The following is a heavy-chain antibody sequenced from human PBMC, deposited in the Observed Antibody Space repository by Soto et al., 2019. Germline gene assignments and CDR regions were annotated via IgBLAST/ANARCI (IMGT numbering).Heavy chain of an antibody. V-gene: IGHV1-69*13. D-gene: IGHD3-3*01. Sequence: ASVKVSCKASGGTFSSYAISWVRQAPGQGLEWMGGIIPIFGTANYAQKFQGRVTITADESTSTAYMELSSLRSEDTAVYYCARDLFDGFFKYPYYYHYVMYFCGQGSSVPVSS. CDR2: IIPIFGTA. J-gene: IGHJ6*02. CDR1: GGTFSSYA. CDR3: ARDLFDGFFKYPYYYHYVMYF.